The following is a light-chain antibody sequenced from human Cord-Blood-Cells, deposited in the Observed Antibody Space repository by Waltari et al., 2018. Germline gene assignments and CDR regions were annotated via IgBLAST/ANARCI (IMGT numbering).Light chain of an antibody. J-gene: IGKJ1*01. Sequence: DIVLTQSPGTLSLSPGESATLSCRASQSVSSSYLAWYQQKPGQASRLLIYGASSRATGIPDRFSGSGSGTDFTLTISRLEPEDFAVYYCQQYGSSPRTFGQGTKVEIK. CDR3: QQYGSSPRT. CDR1: QSVSSSY. V-gene: IGKV3-20*01. CDR2: GAS.